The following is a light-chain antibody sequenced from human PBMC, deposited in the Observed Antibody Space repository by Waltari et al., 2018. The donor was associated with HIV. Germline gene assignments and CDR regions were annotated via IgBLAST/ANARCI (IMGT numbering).Light chain of an antibody. Sequence: QSALTQPPSASGSPGQSVTISCTGTSSDVGGYNYVSWYQQHPGKAPKLMIYEVSKRPSGVPDRFSGSRSGNTASLTVSGLQAEDEADYYCSSYAGSNNLEVFGTG. CDR2: EVS. V-gene: IGLV2-8*01. CDR3: SSYAGSNNLEV. J-gene: IGLJ1*01. CDR1: SSDVGGYNY.